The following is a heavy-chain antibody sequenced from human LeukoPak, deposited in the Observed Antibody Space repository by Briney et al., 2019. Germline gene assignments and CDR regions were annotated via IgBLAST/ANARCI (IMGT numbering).Heavy chain of an antibody. Sequence: GGSLRLSCAASGFTFSSYGMHWVRQAPGKGLEWVAVIWYDGSNKYYADSAKGRFTISRDNSKNTLYLQMNSLRAEDTAVYYCAREWVGLMVAATRDYYYYGMDVWRQGTTVTVSS. V-gene: IGHV3-33*01. CDR2: IWYDGSNK. D-gene: IGHD2-15*01. CDR1: GFTFSSYG. J-gene: IGHJ6*02. CDR3: AREWVGLMVAATRDYYYYGMDV.